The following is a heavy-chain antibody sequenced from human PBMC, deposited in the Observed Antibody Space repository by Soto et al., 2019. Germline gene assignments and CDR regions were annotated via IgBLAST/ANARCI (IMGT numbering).Heavy chain of an antibody. J-gene: IGHJ6*02. V-gene: IGHV1-46*01. D-gene: IGHD3-3*01. Sequence: PVNVSCTACGSTFTSKHMRWVRQDPGQGLEWMGIINPSGGSTTYAQKFQGRVTMTRDTSTSTVYMELSSLRSEDTAVYYCARGGRISIFGVVKRYDYSMDVWGQGTTVAVSS. CDR2: INPSGGST. CDR3: ARGGRISIFGVVKRYDYSMDV. CDR1: GSTFTSKH.